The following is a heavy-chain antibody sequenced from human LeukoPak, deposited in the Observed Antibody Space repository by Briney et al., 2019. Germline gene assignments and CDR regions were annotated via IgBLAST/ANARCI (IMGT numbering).Heavy chain of an antibody. D-gene: IGHD3-22*01. CDR2: INWNSNNI. CDR3: AKATSGYYSAILD. J-gene: IGHJ4*02. V-gene: IGHV3-9*01. CDR1: GFTFDDYA. Sequence: PGRSLRLSCAASGFTFDDYAMHWVRQTPGKGLEWVSGINWNSNNIDYADSVKGRFSISRDNAKSSLYLQMNSLREEDTALYYCAKATSGYYSAILDWGQGTLVTVSS.